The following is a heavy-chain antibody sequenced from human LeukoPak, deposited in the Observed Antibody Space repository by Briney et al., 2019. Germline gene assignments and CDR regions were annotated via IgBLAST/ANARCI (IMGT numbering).Heavy chain of an antibody. CDR1: EPTFDHA. V-gene: IGHV3-9*01. CDR3: GKDISAGGMDV. J-gene: IGHJ6*02. Sequence: PGGSLRLSCTASEPTFDHAMHWVRQTPAQGLGWVSGIGWNSARTGYGDSVRGRFTISRDNAKNPLYLQMNSLRAEDTALYYCGKDISAGGMDVWGQGTTVTVSS. D-gene: IGHD3-10*01. CDR2: IGWNSART.